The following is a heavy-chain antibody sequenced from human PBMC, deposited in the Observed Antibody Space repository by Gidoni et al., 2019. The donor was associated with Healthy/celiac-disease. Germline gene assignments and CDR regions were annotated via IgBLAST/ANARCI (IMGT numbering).Heavy chain of an antibody. J-gene: IGHJ5*02. CDR1: GGSISSSSYY. CDR2: IYYCGST. Sequence: QLQLQESRPGLVKPSETLSLTCTVSGGSISSSSYYLGWIRQPPGKGLEWIGSIYYCGSTDYNPSLKSRVTISVDTSKNQFSLKLSSVTAADTAVYYCARQASIVATIWWFDPWGQGTLVTVSS. CDR3: ARQASIVATIWWFDP. V-gene: IGHV4-39*01. D-gene: IGHD5-12*01.